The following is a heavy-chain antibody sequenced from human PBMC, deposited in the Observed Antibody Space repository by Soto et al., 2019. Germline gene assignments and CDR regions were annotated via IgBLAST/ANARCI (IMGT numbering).Heavy chain of an antibody. J-gene: IGHJ6*02. D-gene: IGHD4-17*01. Sequence: QVQLVQSGAEVKKPGASVKVSCKVSGYTFTSYAMPWVRQAPGQRLEWMGWLNAGNGNTKYSQKFQGRVTLTRDTAASTAYMELSSLRSEDTAVYYCARTVGSYYGMDVWGQGTTVTVSS. CDR3: ARTVGSYYGMDV. CDR2: LNAGNGNT. V-gene: IGHV1-3*01. CDR1: GYTFTSYA.